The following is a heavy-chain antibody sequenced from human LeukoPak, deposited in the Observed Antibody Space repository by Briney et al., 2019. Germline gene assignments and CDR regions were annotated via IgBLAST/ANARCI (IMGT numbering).Heavy chain of an antibody. V-gene: IGHV3-23*01. D-gene: IGHD2-21*01. Sequence: GGFLRLSCAASGFAFCNTGMSWVRQTPGTGLEWVSSISRGGDMTFYADSVRGRFTVSGDNSINTLYLQMNSLRAEDTAVYFCAKIGVIANWYFDIWGRGTLVTVSS. CDR2: ISRGGDMT. CDR3: AKIGVIANWYFDI. J-gene: IGHJ2*01. CDR1: GFAFCNTG.